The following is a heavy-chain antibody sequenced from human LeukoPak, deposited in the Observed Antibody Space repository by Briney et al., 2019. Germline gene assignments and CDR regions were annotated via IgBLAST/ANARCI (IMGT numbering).Heavy chain of an antibody. CDR1: GYTFTGYY. CDR3: ARGQQLASN. Sequence: ASVKVSCKASGYTFTGYYIYWERQAPGQGLEWMGWINPNSGGTNYAQKFQGRVTMTREMSISTAYMELSRLRSDDTAVYYCARGQQLASNWGQGTPVTVSS. CDR2: INPNSGGT. D-gene: IGHD6-13*01. J-gene: IGHJ4*02. V-gene: IGHV1-2*02.